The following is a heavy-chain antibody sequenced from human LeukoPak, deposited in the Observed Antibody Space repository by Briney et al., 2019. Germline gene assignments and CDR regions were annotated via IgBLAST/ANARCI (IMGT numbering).Heavy chain of an antibody. CDR1: GFTFSDYY. V-gene: IGHV3-11*06. Sequence: PGGSLRLSCAASGFTFSDYYMSWIRQAPGKGLEWVSHITSSSSFTNYADSVKGRFTISRDNAKNSLYLQMNSLRAEDTAVYYCARGGDDIGFDYWGQGTLVTVSS. J-gene: IGHJ4*02. CDR3: ARGGDDIGFDY. CDR2: ITSSSSFT. D-gene: IGHD5-12*01.